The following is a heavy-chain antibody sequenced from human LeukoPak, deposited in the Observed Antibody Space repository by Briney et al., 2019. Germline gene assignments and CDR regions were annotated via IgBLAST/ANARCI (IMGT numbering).Heavy chain of an antibody. CDR3: ARDPVYCSGGTCSPSGGFDY. J-gene: IGHJ4*02. CDR1: GYTFTSYY. Sequence: GGSVKVSCKASGYTFTSYYMHWVRQAPGQGLEWMGLIDPSGGHTNYTQKFQGRVTITRDMSTSTVYMELRSLRSEDTAVYYCARDPVYCSGGTCSPSGGFDYWGQGTLVTVSS. V-gene: IGHV1-46*01. D-gene: IGHD2-15*01. CDR2: IDPSGGHT.